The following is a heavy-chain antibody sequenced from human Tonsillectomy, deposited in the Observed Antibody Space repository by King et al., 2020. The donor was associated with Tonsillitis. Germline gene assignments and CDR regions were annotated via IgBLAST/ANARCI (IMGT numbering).Heavy chain of an antibody. CDR1: GFTFSSYA. CDR3: AKATNIEVATRASYYYGMDV. Sequence: EVQLVQSGGGLVQPGGSLRLSCAASGFTFSSYAMNWVRQAPGKGLEWVSVIYTDGSSTYFADSVRGRFTITRDTSENMMYLHMTSLRAEDTAVYYCAKATNIEVATRASYYYGMDVCGQGPTVTVSS. J-gene: IGHJ6*02. V-gene: IGHV3-23*03. CDR2: IYTDGSST. D-gene: IGHD6-19*01.